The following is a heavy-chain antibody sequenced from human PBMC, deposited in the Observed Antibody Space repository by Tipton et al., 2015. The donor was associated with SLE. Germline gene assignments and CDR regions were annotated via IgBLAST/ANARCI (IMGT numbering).Heavy chain of an antibody. Sequence: TLSLTCAVYGGSLDSYYWSWIRQAPGKGLEWIGEVNRGGTTKYSPSLKSRVIISMDTSKNQFSLKLSSVTAADTAVYYCARGPIEGYYYYYMDVWGKGTTVTVSS. V-gene: IGHV4-34*01. CDR1: GGSLDSYY. CDR2: VNRGGTT. J-gene: IGHJ6*03. D-gene: IGHD1-26*01. CDR3: ARGPIEGYYYYYMDV.